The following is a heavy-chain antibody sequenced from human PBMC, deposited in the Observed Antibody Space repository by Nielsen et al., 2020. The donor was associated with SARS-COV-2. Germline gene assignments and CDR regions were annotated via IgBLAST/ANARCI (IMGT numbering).Heavy chain of an antibody. CDR3: AREEARTFGSGTAD. J-gene: IGHJ4*02. D-gene: IGHD3-10*01. CDR2: IIGSGFSAYTTAT. Sequence: GESLKISCAASGFTFNTFAIHWVRQAPGKGLEWVSTIIGSGFSAYTTATYYADSVRGRFSISRDNVNNILYLHMHSLRAEDTAQYFCAREEARTFGSGTADWGQGTLVIVSS. CDR1: GFTFNTFA. V-gene: IGHV3-23*01.